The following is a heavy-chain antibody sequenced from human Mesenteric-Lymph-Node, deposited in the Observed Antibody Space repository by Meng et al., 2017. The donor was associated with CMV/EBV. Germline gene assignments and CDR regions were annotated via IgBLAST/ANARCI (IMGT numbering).Heavy chain of an antibody. V-gene: IGHV4-59*11. CDR1: GDSISSHY. CDR3: ARGGSWFDP. CDR2: IYFTGTT. Sequence: SETLSLTCTVSGDSISSHYWSWIRLPPGKGLEWIGYIYFTGTTNYNPSLKSRVTISLDTSKNHFSLELSSVTAADTAVYYCARGGSWFDPWGQGTLVTVSS. J-gene: IGHJ5*02.